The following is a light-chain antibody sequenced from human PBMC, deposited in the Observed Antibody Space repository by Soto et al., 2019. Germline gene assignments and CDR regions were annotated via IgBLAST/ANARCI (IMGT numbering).Light chain of an antibody. CDR3: QQYHSYSWT. CDR1: KTITRW. V-gene: IGKV1-5*01. Sequence: DIQMTQSPSTLSASIGDRITTTCRASKTITRWMAWYQQKPGKAHKLLIYDASTLESGFPSRFSGSRSGTEFTLTISSRQPDDFATYYSQQYHSYSWTFGQGTKVEVK. J-gene: IGKJ1*01. CDR2: DAS.